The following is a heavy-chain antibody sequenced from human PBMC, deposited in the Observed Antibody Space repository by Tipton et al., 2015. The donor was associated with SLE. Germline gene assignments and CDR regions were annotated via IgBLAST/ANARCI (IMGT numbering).Heavy chain of an antibody. J-gene: IGHJ4*02. V-gene: IGHV4-34*01. CDR2: INHSGST. CDR1: GGSFSGYY. CDR3: AREQSLVALFDH. Sequence: TLSLTCAVCGGSFSGYYWSWIRQPPGKGLEWIGEINHSGSTNYNPSLKSRVTISVDTSKNQFSLKLNSVTAADTAVYYCAREQSLVALFDHWGQGTLVTVSS. D-gene: IGHD5-12*01.